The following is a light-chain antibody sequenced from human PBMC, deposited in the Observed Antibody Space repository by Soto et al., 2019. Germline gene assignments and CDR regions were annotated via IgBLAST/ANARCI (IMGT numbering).Light chain of an antibody. V-gene: IGKV3-11*01. J-gene: IGKJ4*01. CDR2: GAS. CDR3: QQRSYWPLT. Sequence: EVVLTRSPGSLSLSPGERVTLSCRASQSVTTRLAWYQHKPGQAPTTLMSGASNRASGVPVRFSVIESGTDGTLTLPRLEPEDGEVDECQQRSYWPLTFCGGTKVDI. CDR1: QSVTTR.